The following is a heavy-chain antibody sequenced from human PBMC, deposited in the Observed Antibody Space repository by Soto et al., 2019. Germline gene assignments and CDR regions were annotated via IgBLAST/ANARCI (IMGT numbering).Heavy chain of an antibody. Sequence: ASVKVSCQASGYTFTNYGISWVRQAPGQGLEWMGWINTYNGNTNHAQKLQGRVTMTTDTSTSTAYMELGSLRSDDTAVYYCARGVGSGTYYNQYNWFDPWGQGTLVTVSS. CDR3: ARGVGSGTYYNQYNWFDP. V-gene: IGHV1-18*01. CDR1: GYTFTNYG. J-gene: IGHJ5*02. CDR2: INTYNGNT. D-gene: IGHD3-10*01.